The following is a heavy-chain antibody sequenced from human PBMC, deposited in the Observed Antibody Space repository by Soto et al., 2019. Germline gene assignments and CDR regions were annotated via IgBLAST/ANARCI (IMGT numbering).Heavy chain of an antibody. V-gene: IGHV3-11*06. CDR1: GFTFSDYY. Sequence: VGSLRLSCAASGFTFSDYYMSWIRQAPGRGLEWVSYISSSSSYTNYADSVKGRFTISRDNAKNSLYLQMNSLRAEDTAVYYCARHHYHKDNWLDPWGQGTLVTVSS. D-gene: IGHD1-26*01. CDR2: ISSSSSYT. CDR3: ARHHYHKDNWLDP. J-gene: IGHJ5*02.